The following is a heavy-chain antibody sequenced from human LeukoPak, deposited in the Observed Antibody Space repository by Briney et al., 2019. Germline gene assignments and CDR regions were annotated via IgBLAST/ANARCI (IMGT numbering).Heavy chain of an antibody. J-gene: IGHJ4*02. V-gene: IGHV4-59*01. CDR3: AGTTYYYDSSGYYPGY. CDR2: IYYSGST. Sequence: SETLSLTCTVSGGSISSYYWSWIRQPPGKGLEWIGYIYYSGSTNYNPSLKSRVTISVDTSKSQFSLKLSSVTAADTAVYYCAGTTYYYDSSGYYPGYWGQGTLVTVSS. D-gene: IGHD3-22*01. CDR1: GGSISSYY.